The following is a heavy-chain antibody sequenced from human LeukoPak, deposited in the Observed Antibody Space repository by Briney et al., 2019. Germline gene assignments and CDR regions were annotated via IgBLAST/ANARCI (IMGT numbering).Heavy chain of an antibody. J-gene: IGHJ6*02. Sequence: GESLRLSCVASGYPLSSYWMHWGRHDPTKGQGWVSRINGDGRNINYADSVSGRFNISRDNAKNTLYLQMNTLRVEDTAVYYCTRDLMDYDVSTGLHHYYMDVWGQGTTVTVSS. CDR2: INGDGRNI. V-gene: IGHV3-74*01. D-gene: IGHD3-9*01. CDR3: TRDLMDYDVSTGLHHYYMDV. CDR1: GYPLSSYW.